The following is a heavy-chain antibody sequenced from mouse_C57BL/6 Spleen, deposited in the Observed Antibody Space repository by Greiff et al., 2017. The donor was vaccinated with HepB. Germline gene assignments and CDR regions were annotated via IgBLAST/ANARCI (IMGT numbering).Heavy chain of an antibody. Sequence: QVQLQQPGAELVKPGASVKLSCKASGYTFTSYWMQWVKQRPGQGLEWIGEIDPSDSYTNSNQKFKGKATLTVETSSSTAYMQLSSLTSEDSAVYYCARSTGSSYDFDYWGQGTTLTVSS. CDR2: IDPSDSYT. CDR1: GYTFTSYW. V-gene: IGHV1-50*01. J-gene: IGHJ2*01. D-gene: IGHD1-1*01. CDR3: ARSTGSSYDFDY.